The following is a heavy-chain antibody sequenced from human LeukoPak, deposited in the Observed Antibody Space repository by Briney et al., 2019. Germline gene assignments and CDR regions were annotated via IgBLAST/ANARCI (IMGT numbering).Heavy chain of an antibody. V-gene: IGHV1-69*04. CDR3: ARDQSSSSVPFDY. CDR1: GGTFSSYA. J-gene: IGHJ4*02. Sequence: ASVTVSFKASGGTFSSYAISWVRQAPGQGLEWMGRIIPILGIANYAQKFQGRVTITADKSTSTAYMELSSLRSEDTAVYYCARDQSSSSVPFDYWGQGTLVTVSS. D-gene: IGHD6-6*01. CDR2: IIPILGIA.